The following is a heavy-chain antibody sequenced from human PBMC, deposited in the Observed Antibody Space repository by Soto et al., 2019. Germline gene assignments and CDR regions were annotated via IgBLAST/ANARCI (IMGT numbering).Heavy chain of an antibody. CDR3: ARGGDDSSGYKCSRPRARFDY. Sequence: ESGGGLVQPGGSLRLSCAASGFTFSSYSMNWVRQAPGKGLEWVSYISSSSSTIYYADSVKGRFTISRDNAKNSLHLQMNSLRDDDTAVYYCARGGDDSSGYKCSRPRARFDYWGQGTLVTVSS. V-gene: IGHV3-48*02. J-gene: IGHJ4*02. D-gene: IGHD3-22*01. CDR1: GFTFSSYS. CDR2: ISSSSSTI.